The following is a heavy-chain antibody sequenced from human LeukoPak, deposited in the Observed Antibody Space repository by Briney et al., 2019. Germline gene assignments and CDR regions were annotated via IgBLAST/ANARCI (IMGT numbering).Heavy chain of an antibody. J-gene: IGHJ4*02. CDR3: ARVRGSRSADY. CDR1: GGSISSGGYY. D-gene: IGHD1-26*01. V-gene: IGHV4-30-2*01. CDR2: IYHSGST. Sequence: SQTLSLTCTVSGGSISSGGYYWSWIRQPPGKGLEWIGYIYHSGSTYYNPSLKSRVTISVDRSKNQFSLKLSSVTAADTAVYYCARVRGSRSADYWGQGTLVTVSS.